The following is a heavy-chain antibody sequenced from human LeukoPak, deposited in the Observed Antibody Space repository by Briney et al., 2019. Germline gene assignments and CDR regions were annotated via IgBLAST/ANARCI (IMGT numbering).Heavy chain of an antibody. V-gene: IGHV3-33*01. D-gene: IGHD2-2*01. CDR1: GFTFSSYG. Sequence: GRSLRLSCAASGFTFSSYGMHWVRQAPGKGLEWVAVIWYDGSNKYYADSVKGRFTISRDNSKNTLYLQMNSLRAEDTAVYYCARDPYCSSTSCSSDAFDIWAKGQWSPSLQ. J-gene: IGHJ3*02. CDR3: ARDPYCSSTSCSSDAFDI. CDR2: IWYDGSNK.